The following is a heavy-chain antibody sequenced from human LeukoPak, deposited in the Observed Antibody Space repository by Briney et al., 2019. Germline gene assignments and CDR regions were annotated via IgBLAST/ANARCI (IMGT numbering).Heavy chain of an antibody. J-gene: IGHJ4*02. D-gene: IGHD6-13*01. CDR1: GYSFTSYW. CDR2: IYPGDSDT. CDR3: ARRAGYSSSWYYFDS. Sequence: GESLKISFKGSGYSFTSYWIGWVRQRPGKGLEWMGIIYPGDSDTRYSPSFQGQVTISADKSISTAYMQWSSLKASYTAMYYCARRAGYSSSWYYFDSWGQGTLVTVPS. V-gene: IGHV5-51*01.